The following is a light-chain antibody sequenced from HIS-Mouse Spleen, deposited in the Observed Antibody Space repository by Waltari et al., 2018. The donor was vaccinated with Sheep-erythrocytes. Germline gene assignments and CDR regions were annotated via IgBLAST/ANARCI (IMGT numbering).Light chain of an antibody. CDR3: QQYYSTPLT. CDR1: QSVLYSSNNKNY. J-gene: IGKJ4*01. CDR2: WAS. V-gene: IGKV4-1*01. Sequence: DIVMTQSPDSLAVSGGERATINCKSSQSVLYSSNNKNYLAWYQQQPGQPPKLLIYWASTRESGVPDRFSGSGSGTDFTLTISSLQAEDVAVYYCQQYYSTPLTFGGGTKVEIK.